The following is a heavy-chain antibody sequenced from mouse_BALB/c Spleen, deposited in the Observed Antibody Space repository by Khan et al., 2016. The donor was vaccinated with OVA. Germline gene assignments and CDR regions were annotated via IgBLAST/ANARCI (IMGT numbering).Heavy chain of an antibody. CDR1: GYAIPSDYA. CDR3: ARSGSISTVVVTDFDF. V-gene: IGHV3-2*02. J-gene: IGHJ2*01. Sequence: EVQLQESGPGLVKPSQSLSLTCTVTGYAIPSDYAWNWIRQFPGNKLEWMGYIKYSGSTSYNPSLKSRISITRDTSKNQFFLQLKSVTSDDTATYYCARSGSISTVVVTDFDFWGQGTPLSVSS. D-gene: IGHD1-1*01. CDR2: IKYSGST.